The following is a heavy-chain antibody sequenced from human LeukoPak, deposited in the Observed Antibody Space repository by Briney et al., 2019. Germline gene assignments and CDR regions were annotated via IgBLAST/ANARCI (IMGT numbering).Heavy chain of an antibody. D-gene: IGHD3-22*01. J-gene: IGHJ4*02. Sequence: ASVKVSCKASGYTFTGYYMHWVRQAPGQGLEWMGRINPNSGGTNYAQKFQGRVTMTRDTSISTAYMELSRLRSDDTAVYYCARYPRGGYLPQLDYWGQGTLVTVSS. CDR3: ARYPRGGYLPQLDY. V-gene: IGHV1-2*06. CDR1: GYTFTGYY. CDR2: INPNSGGT.